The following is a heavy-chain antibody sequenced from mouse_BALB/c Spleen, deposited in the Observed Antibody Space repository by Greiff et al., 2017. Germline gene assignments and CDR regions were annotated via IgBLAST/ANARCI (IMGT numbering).Heavy chain of an antibody. Sequence: VQLVESGAELVRPGTSVKVSCKASGYAFTNYLIEWVKQRPGQGLEWIGVINPGSGGTNYNEKFKGKATLTADKSSSTAYMQLSSLTSDDSAVYFCARGTTATSFDYWGQGTTRTVSS. CDR2: INPGSGGT. V-gene: IGHV1-54*01. CDR3: ARGTTATSFDY. J-gene: IGHJ2*01. D-gene: IGHD1-2*01. CDR1: GYAFTNYL.